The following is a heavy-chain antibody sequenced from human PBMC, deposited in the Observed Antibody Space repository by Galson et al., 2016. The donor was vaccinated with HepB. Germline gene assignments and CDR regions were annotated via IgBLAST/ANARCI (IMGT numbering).Heavy chain of an antibody. Sequence: QSGAEVKKPGESLRISCKGSGYSFTSSWITWVRQMPGKGLEWMGRIDPSDSYTKYSPSFEGRVTISTDRSISTAYLQWSSLKASDTAIYYCARRRGYNFGDSYWGQGTLVTVSS. D-gene: IGHD5-18*01. CDR3: ARRRGYNFGDSY. V-gene: IGHV5-10-1*01. CDR2: IDPSDSYT. J-gene: IGHJ4*02. CDR1: GYSFTSSW.